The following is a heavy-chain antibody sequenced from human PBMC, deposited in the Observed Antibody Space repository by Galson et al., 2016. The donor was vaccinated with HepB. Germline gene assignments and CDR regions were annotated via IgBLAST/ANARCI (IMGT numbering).Heavy chain of an antibody. J-gene: IGHJ3*01. Sequence: LSLTCTVSGGSISSSSYYWGWIRQPPGKGLEWIGSIYYSGSTYYNPSLKSRLTISVDTSKNQFSLSLSSVTAADTAVYYCARPCLFRTGTNSEAAFDVWGQGTMVTVAS. V-gene: IGHV4-39*01. CDR1: GGSISSSSYY. D-gene: IGHD1-1*01. CDR2: IYYSGST. CDR3: ARPCLFRTGTNSEAAFDV.